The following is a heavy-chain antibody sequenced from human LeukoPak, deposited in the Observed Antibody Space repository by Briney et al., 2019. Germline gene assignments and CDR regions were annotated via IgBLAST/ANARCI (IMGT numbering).Heavy chain of an antibody. CDR3: ARGSPLDY. D-gene: IGHD2-15*01. CDR2: IYHSGST. J-gene: IGHJ4*02. CDR1: GGSISSGGYY. Sequence: PSETLSLTCTVSGGSISSGGYYWSWIRQPPGKGLEWIGYIYHSGSTYYNPSLKSRVTISVDRSKNQFSLKLSSVTAADTAVYYCARGSPLDYWGQGTLVTVSS. V-gene: IGHV4-30-2*01.